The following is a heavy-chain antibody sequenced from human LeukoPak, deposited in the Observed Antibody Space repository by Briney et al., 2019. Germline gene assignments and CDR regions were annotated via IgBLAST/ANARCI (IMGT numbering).Heavy chain of an antibody. CDR3: ARGVEYSSPGVDYYYYYMDV. J-gene: IGHJ6*03. CDR1: GYTFTSYD. Sequence: ASVKVSCKASGYTFTSYDINWVRQATGQGLEWMGWMNPNSGNTGYAQKFQGRVTMTRNTSISTAYMDLSSLRSEDTAVYYCARGVEYSSPGVDYYYYYMDVWGKGTTVTVSS. D-gene: IGHD6-6*01. V-gene: IGHV1-8*01. CDR2: MNPNSGNT.